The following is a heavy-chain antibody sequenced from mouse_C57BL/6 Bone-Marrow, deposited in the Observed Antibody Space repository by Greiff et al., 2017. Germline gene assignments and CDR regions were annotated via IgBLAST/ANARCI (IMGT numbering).Heavy chain of an antibody. CDR1: GYTFTSYW. CDR2: IYPGNSDT. Sequence: EVQLQQSGTVLARPGASVKMSCKTSGYTFTSYWMHWVKQRPGQGLEWIGAIYPGNSDTSYNQKFKGKAKLTAATSASTAYMELSSLTNEDSAVYYCTPLWPHFDYWGQGTTLTVSS. CDR3: TPLWPHFDY. D-gene: IGHD1-1*02. J-gene: IGHJ2*01. V-gene: IGHV1-5*01.